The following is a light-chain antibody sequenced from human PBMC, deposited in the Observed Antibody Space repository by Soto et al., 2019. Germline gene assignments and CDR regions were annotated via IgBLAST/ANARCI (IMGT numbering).Light chain of an antibody. Sequence: QSVLTQPPSVSGAPGQRVTISCTGSSSNIGAGYDVHWYQQLPGTAPKPLIYGNSNRPSRVPDRFSGSKSGTSASLAITGLQAEDEADYYCQSYDSSLSGFYIFGTGTKLTVL. V-gene: IGLV1-40*01. CDR1: SSNIGAGYD. CDR3: QSYDSSLSGFYI. J-gene: IGLJ1*01. CDR2: GNS.